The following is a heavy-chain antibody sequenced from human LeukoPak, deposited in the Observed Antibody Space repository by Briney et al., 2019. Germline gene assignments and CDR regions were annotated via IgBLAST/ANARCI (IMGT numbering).Heavy chain of an antibody. Sequence: GGSLRLSCAASGFTFSSYAMSWVRQAPGKGLEWVSGISGSGGSTYYADSVKGRFTIPRDNSKNTLFLQMNSLRAEDTAVYYCAKCWGWLPDYWGQGTLVTVSS. J-gene: IGHJ4*02. CDR1: GFTFSSYA. CDR3: AKCWGWLPDY. V-gene: IGHV3-23*01. D-gene: IGHD5-24*01. CDR2: ISGSGGST.